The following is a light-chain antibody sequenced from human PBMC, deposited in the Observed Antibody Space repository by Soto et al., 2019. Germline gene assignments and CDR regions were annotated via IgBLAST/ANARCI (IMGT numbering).Light chain of an antibody. CDR3: SSFTSSSTVV. CDR2: EVA. Sequence: QSALTQPASVSGSPGQSITISCTGTSSDVGIYKYVSWYQQHPGKAPNLMIYEVANRPSGVSNRFSGSKSGNTASLTISGLHAEDEAYYYCSSFTSSSTVVFGGGTKLTVL. V-gene: IGLV2-14*01. CDR1: SSDVGIYKY. J-gene: IGLJ2*01.